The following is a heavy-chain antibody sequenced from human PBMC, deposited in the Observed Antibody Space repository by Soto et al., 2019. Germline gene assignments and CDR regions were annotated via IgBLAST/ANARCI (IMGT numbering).Heavy chain of an antibody. CDR2: IWYDGSNK. CDR1: GFTFSSYG. J-gene: IGHJ2*01. CDR3: ARAADDWYFDL. V-gene: IGHV3-33*01. Sequence: ESGGGVVQPGRSLRLSCAASGFTFSSYGMHWVRQAPGKGLEWVAVIWYDGSNKYYADSVKGRFTISRDNSKNTLYLQMNSLRAEDTAVYYCARAADDWYFDLWGRGTLVTVSS. D-gene: IGHD2-15*01.